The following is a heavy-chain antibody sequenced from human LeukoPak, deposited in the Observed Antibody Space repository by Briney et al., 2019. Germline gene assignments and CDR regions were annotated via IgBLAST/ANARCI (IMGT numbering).Heavy chain of an antibody. CDR1: GFTFSSYS. Sequence: GGSLRLSCAASGFTFSSYSMNWVRQAPGKGLEWVSYISSSSDTIYYANSVKGRFTISRDNAKTPLYLQMNSLRAEDTAVYYCAGPYDGCTYHYTYFDYWGQGILVSVSS. CDR2: ISSSSDTI. V-gene: IGHV3-48*01. D-gene: IGHD3-22*01. J-gene: IGHJ4*02. CDR3: AGPYDGCTYHYTYFDY.